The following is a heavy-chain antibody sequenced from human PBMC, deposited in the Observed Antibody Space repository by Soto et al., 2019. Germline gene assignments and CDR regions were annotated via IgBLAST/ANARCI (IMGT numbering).Heavy chain of an antibody. CDR3: AKVGVLRTNSTWFDI. CDR1: GFAFQTYT. J-gene: IGHJ5*02. Sequence: PGGSLRLSCAASGFAFQTYTMEWLRQPPGKGLEWVSSITLRGNYIYYADSVKGRFTISRDNGRNSVYLQMNSLRAEDTAVYYCAKVGVLRTNSTWFDIWGQGT. D-gene: IGHD2-8*01. CDR2: ITLRGNYI. V-gene: IGHV3-21*01.